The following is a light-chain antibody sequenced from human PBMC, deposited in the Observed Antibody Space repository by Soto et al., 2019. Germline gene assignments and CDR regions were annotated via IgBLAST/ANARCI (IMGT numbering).Light chain of an antibody. CDR2: DNN. CDR1: SSNIGAGYA. J-gene: IGLJ2*01. Sequence: QSVLTQPPSVSGAPGQRVTVSCTGGSSNIGAGYAVHWYQQLPGTAPKLLIFDNNDRPSRVPDRFSGSRSGPSASLAITGLQAEDEADYYYQSYDSGLRAVVFGGGTKLTVL. CDR3: QSYDSGLRAVV. V-gene: IGLV1-40*01.